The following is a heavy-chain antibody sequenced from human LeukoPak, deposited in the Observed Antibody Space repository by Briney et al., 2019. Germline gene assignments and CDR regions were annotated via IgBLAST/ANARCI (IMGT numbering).Heavy chain of an antibody. CDR1: GFTFSSYA. CDR3: AKGGHYYDSRTYAFDI. V-gene: IGHV3-30-3*01. D-gene: IGHD3-22*01. CDR2: ISYDGSNK. J-gene: IGHJ3*02. Sequence: PGGSLRLSCAASGFTFSSYAMHWVRQAPGKGLEWVAVISYDGSNKYYADSVKGRFTISRDNSKNTLYLQMNSLRAEDTAVYYCAKGGHYYDSRTYAFDIWGQGTMVTVSS.